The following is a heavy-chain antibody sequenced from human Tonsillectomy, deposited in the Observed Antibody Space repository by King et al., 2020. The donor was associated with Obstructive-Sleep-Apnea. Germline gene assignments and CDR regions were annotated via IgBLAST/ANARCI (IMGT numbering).Heavy chain of an antibody. CDR1: GYTFTSYD. V-gene: IGHV1-8*01. Sequence: QLVQSGAEVKKPGASVKVSCKASGYTFTSYDINWVRQATGQGLEWMGWMNPNSGNTGYAQKFQGRVTMTRNTSISTAYMELSSLRSEDTAVYYCAGVYSYYYGSGSYYYYYGMDVWGQGTTVTVSS. J-gene: IGHJ6*02. D-gene: IGHD3-10*01. CDR2: MNPNSGNT. CDR3: AGVYSYYYGSGSYYYYYGMDV.